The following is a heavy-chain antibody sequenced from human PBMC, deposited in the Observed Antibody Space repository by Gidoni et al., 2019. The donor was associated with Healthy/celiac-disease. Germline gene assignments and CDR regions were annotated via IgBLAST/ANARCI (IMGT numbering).Heavy chain of an antibody. CDR2: INHSGST. J-gene: IGHJ4*02. CDR1: GGSFGGSY. D-gene: IGHD4-17*01. V-gene: IGHV4-34*01. CDR3: ARGIYYGDYVGFGFDY. Sequence: QVQLQQWGAGLLKPSETLSLTCAVYGGSFGGSYWSWIRQPPGKGLEWIGEINHSGSTNYNPSLEGRVTISVDTSKNQFSLNLSSVTAADTAVYYCARGIYYGDYVGFGFDYWGQGNLVTVSS.